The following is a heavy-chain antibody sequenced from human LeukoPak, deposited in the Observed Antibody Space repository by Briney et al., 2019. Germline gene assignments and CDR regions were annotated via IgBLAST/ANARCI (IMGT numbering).Heavy chain of an antibody. CDR2: ISWNRGSI. D-gene: IGHD3-10*01. V-gene: IGHV3-9*01. CDR3: AKDKRGYGSGSLDY. J-gene: IGHJ4*02. CDR1: GFTFDDYA. Sequence: GRSLRLSCAASGFTFDDYAMHWVRHAPGKGLEGVSGISWNRGSIGYADSVKGRFTISRDNAKNSLYLQMNSLRAEDTALYYCAKDKRGYGSGSLDYWGQGTLVTVSS.